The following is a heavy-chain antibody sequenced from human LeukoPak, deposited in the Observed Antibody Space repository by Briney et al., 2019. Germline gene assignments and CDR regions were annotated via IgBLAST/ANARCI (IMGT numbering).Heavy chain of an antibody. CDR1: GYTFTIDG. Sequence: ASVRVSFKASGYTFTIDGISGGRQAPGQGGEGMGWISAYNGNTNYTQKLQGRGTITTDTSTSTAYMELRRLRSDDTAVYYCARGGYCSGGSCYYAYHYYYYMDVWGKGTTVTVSS. CDR2: ISAYNGNT. J-gene: IGHJ6*03. V-gene: IGHV1-18*01. D-gene: IGHD2-15*01. CDR3: ARGGYCSGGSCYYAYHYYYYMDV.